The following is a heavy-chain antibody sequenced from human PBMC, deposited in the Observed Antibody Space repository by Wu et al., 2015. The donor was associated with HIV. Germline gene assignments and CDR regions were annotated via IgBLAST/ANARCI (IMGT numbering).Heavy chain of an antibody. V-gene: IGHV1-2*02. J-gene: IGHJ4*02. CDR3: ARIFCGTSCYGGGDY. CDR1: GYTLTDNY. D-gene: IGHD2-2*01. Sequence: QVQLVQSGAEVKEPGASVKVSCRASGYTLTDNYLHWLRQAPGQGLEWMGWINPKSGGTDFAQKFHGRVAVTRDTSTGTAYMELIRLTSDDTAVYYCARIFCGTSCYGGGDYWGQGNPGHRLL. CDR2: INPKSGGT.